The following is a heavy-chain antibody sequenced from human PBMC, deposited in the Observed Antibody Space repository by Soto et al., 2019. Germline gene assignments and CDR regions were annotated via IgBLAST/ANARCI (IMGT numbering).Heavy chain of an antibody. J-gene: IGHJ6*02. CDR2: ISSSSSYT. D-gene: IGHD4-4*01. V-gene: IGHV3-11*06. CDR1: GFTFSDYY. Sequence: GGSLRLSCAASGFTFSDYYMSWIRQAPGKGLEWVSYISSSSSYTNYADSVKGRFTISRDNAKNSLYLQMNSLRAEDTAVYYCARGYRIQKFVYYGMDVWGQGTTVTVSS. CDR3: ARGYRIQKFVYYGMDV.